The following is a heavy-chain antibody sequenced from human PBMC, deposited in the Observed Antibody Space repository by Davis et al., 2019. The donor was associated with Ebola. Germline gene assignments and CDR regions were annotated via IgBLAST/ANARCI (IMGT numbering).Heavy chain of an antibody. CDR2: ISTDGGNT. Sequence: GESLKISCAASGFTFSHYWMHWVRQIPGKGLVWVSRISTDGGNTSYAAAVEGRFTISRDNAKNMLYVQMNNLRTEDTAIYYCARVILFPGIGMDIWGQGTTVTVSS. J-gene: IGHJ6*02. V-gene: IGHV3-74*01. CDR1: GFTFSHYW. D-gene: IGHD2-21*01. CDR3: ARVILFPGIGMDI.